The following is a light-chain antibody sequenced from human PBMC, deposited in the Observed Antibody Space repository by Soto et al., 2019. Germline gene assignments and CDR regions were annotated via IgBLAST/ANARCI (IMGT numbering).Light chain of an antibody. V-gene: IGKV1-39*01. CDR2: AAS. CDR1: QSISSY. J-gene: IGKJ1*01. Sequence: DIQMTQSPSSLSASVGDRVTITCRASQSISSYLNWYQQKPGKAPKLLIYAASSLQSGVPSRFSGSGSGTDFTLTISSLQPEDFATYYFKQSYSXPHTCGQGTKV. CDR3: KQSYSXPHT.